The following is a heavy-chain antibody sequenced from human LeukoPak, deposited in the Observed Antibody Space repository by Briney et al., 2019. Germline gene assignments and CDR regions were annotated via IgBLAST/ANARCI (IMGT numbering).Heavy chain of an antibody. CDR1: GFTFSSYS. Sequence: GGSLRLSCAASGFTFSSYSMNWVRQAPGKGLEWVSSISSSSSYIYYADSVKGRFTISRDNAKNSLYLQMNSLRAEDTAVYYCARDSLDILTGYYFYEFDYWGQGTLVTVSS. CDR3: ARDSLDILTGYYFYEFDY. V-gene: IGHV3-21*01. CDR2: ISSSSSYI. J-gene: IGHJ4*02. D-gene: IGHD3-9*01.